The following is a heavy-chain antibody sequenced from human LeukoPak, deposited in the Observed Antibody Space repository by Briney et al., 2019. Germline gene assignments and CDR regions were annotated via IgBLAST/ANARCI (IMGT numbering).Heavy chain of an antibody. V-gene: IGHV3-23*01. J-gene: IGHJ4*02. CDR1: GFTFSDYY. CDR3: AKHGSGRYFDY. CDR2: ISDSGGKT. D-gene: IGHD6-19*01. Sequence: QPRGSLRLSCAASGFTFSDYYMSWIRQAPGKGLEWVSAISDSGGKTYYADSMKGRFTISRDNSKNTLYLQMNSLRAEDTAVYYCAKHGSGRYFDYWGQGTLVTVSS.